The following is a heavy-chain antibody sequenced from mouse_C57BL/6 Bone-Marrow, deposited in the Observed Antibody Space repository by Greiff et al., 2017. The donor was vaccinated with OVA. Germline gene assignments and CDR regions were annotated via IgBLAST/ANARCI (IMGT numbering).Heavy chain of an antibody. CDR1: GYTFTDYE. CDR2: IDPETGGT. J-gene: IGHJ3*01. V-gene: IGHV1-15*01. CDR3: ARSSDYSILFAY. D-gene: IGHD2-12*01. Sequence: VQLQQSGAELVRPGASVTLSCKASGYTFTDYEMHWVKQTPVHGLEWIGAIDPETGGTAYNQKFKGKAILTADKSSSTAYMELSSLTSEDSAVYYCARSSDYSILFAYWGQGTLVTVSA.